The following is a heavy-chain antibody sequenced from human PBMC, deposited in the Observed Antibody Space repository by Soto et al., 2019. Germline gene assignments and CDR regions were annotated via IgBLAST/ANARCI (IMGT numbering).Heavy chain of an antibody. Sequence: AASVKVSCKTSGYIFNNYGISWVRQAPGQGLEWMGWISPYNENTNYAQKFQGRVTVTTDTPTSTAYMELRSLRSDDTAVYYCARDSQHVWFDPWGQGTPVTVSS. CDR1: GYIFNNYG. CDR2: ISPYNENT. J-gene: IGHJ5*02. V-gene: IGHV1-18*01. CDR3: ARDSQHVWFDP. D-gene: IGHD6-13*01.